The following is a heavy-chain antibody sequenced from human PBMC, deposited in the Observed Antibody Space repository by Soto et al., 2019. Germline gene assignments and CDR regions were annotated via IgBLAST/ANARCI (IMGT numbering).Heavy chain of an antibody. V-gene: IGHV3-9*01. CDR3: AKDVGSSGWYDGFDS. Sequence: EVQLVESGGGLVQPGRSLRLSCAASGFSFGDYAMQWVRQVPGKGLEWVSSISWNGESIGYADSVKGRFTISRDNGKKSVYLQMNSLRGEDTALYCCAKDVGSSGWYDGFDSWGQGTLVTVS. CDR2: ISWNGESI. J-gene: IGHJ4*02. D-gene: IGHD6-19*01. CDR1: GFSFGDYA.